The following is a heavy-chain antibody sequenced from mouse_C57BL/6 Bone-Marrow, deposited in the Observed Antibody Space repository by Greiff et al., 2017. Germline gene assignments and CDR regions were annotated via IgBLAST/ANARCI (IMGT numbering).Heavy chain of an antibody. CDR1: GYTFTSYW. J-gene: IGHJ4*01. CDR2: IHPNSGST. D-gene: IGHD2-4*01. CDR3: ARGLRDCYAMDY. V-gene: IGHV1-64*01. Sequence: QVQLQQPGAELVKPGASVKLSCKASGYTFTSYWMHWVKQRPGQGLEWIGMIHPNSGSTNYNEKFKSKATLTVDKSSSTAYMQLSSLTSEDSAVYYCARGLRDCYAMDYWGQGTSVTVSS.